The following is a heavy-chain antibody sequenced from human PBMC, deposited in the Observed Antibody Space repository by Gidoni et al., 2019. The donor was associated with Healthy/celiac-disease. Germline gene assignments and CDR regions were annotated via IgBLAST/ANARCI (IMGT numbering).Heavy chain of an antibody. J-gene: IGHJ6*04. D-gene: IGHD2-2*01. CDR2: IIPIFGTA. V-gene: IGHV1-69*01. CDR1: GGTFSSYA. Sequence: QVQLVQSGAEVKKPGSSVKVSCKASGGTFSSYAISWVRQAPGQGLEWMGGIIPIFGTANYAQKFQGRVTITADESTSTAYMELSSLRSEDTAVYYCARDPHCSSTSCYYYYGMYVWGKGTTVTVSS. CDR3: ARDPHCSSTSCYYYYGMYV.